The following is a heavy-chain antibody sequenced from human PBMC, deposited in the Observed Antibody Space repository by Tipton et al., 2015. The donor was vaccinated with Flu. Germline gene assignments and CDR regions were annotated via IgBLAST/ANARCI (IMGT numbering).Heavy chain of an antibody. CDR3: AKGYGSGSLGMDV. V-gene: IGHV3-30*18. D-gene: IGHD3-10*01. CDR2: ISYDGSNK. Sequence: SLRLSCAASGFTFSSYGMHWVRQAPGKGLEWVAVISYDGSNKYYADSVKGRFTISRDNSKNTLYLQMNSLRAEDTAVYYCAKGYGSGSLGMDVWGQGTTVTVSS. J-gene: IGHJ6*02. CDR1: GFTFSSYG.